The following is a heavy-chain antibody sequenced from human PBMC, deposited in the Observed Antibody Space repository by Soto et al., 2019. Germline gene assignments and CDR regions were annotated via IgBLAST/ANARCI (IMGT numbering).Heavy chain of an antibody. CDR3: AKDLDGSYYSFWFDP. CDR2: ISGSGGST. V-gene: IGHV3-23*01. J-gene: IGHJ5*02. CDR1: GFTFSSYA. D-gene: IGHD1-26*01. Sequence: VSLRLSCAASGFTFSSYAMSWVRQAPGKGLEWVSAISGSGGSTYYADSVKGRFTISRDNSKNTLYLQMNSLRAEDTAVYYCAKDLDGSYYSFWFDPWGQGTLVTVSS.